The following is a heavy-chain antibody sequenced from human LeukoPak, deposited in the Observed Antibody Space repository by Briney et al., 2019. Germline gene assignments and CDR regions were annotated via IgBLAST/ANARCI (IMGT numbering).Heavy chain of an antibody. D-gene: IGHD3-22*01. Sequence: GGSLRPSCAASGFTFSSYGMHWVRQAPGKGLEWVAVIWYDGSNKYYADSVKGRFTISRDNSKNTLYLQMNSLRAEDTAVYYCASHYYDSSGYGDLDYWRQGTLVTVSS. CDR2: IWYDGSNK. V-gene: IGHV3-33*01. CDR3: ASHYYDSSGYGDLDY. CDR1: GFTFSSYG. J-gene: IGHJ4*02.